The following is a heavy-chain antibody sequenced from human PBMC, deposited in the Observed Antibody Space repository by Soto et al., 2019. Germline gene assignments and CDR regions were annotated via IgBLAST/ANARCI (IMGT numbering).Heavy chain of an antibody. J-gene: IGHJ6*02. CDR2: INPNSGGT. CDR1: GYTFTGYY. Sequence: ASVKVSCKASGYTFTGYYMHWVRQAPGQGLEWMGWINPNSGGTNYAQKFQGRVTMTRDTSISTAYMELSRLRSDDTAVYYCARVGGYGSGSYFYVWGQGTTVTVSS. D-gene: IGHD3-10*01. CDR3: ARVGGYGSGSYFYV. V-gene: IGHV1-2*02.